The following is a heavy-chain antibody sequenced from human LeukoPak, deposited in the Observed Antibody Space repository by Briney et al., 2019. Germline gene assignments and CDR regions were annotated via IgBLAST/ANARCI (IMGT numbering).Heavy chain of an antibody. CDR2: ISGSGGST. D-gene: IGHD5-12*01. CDR3: AKQPSGYDYYFDY. V-gene: IGHV3-23*01. Sequence: GGSLRLSCAASGFTLSSYGMHWVRQAPGKGLEWVSTISGSGGSTYYADSVKGRFTISRDNSKNTLYLQMNSLRAEDTAVYYCAKQPSGYDYYFDYWGQGTLVTVSS. CDR1: GFTLSSYG. J-gene: IGHJ4*02.